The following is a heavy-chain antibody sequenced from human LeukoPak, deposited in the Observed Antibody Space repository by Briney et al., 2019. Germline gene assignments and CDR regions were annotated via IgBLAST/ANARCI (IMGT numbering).Heavy chain of an antibody. CDR2: ISSSGSTI. D-gene: IGHD3-3*01. J-gene: IGHJ3*02. V-gene: IGHV3-48*03. CDR1: GFTFSSYE. Sequence: GGSLRLSCAASGFTFSSYEMNWVRQAPGRGLEWVSYISSSGSTIYYADSVKGRFTISRDNAKNSLYLQMNSLRAEDTAVYYCARENGVNDALDIWGQGTMVPVSS. CDR3: ARENGVNDALDI.